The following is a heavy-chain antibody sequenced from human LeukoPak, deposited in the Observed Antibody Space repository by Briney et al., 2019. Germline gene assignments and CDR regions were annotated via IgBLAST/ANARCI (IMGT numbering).Heavy chain of an antibody. CDR2: ISGSGGST. V-gene: IGHV3-23*01. D-gene: IGHD2-15*01. Sequence: PVGSLRFSCEASGFNFTSYAVNWVRRAPGKGLYWVSAISGSGGSTYYADSVKGRFTVSRDNSENTLFLQMNSLRAEDTAIYYCAKDTDVVVPEYFQYWGQGTLVTVSS. CDR3: AKDTDVVVPEYFQY. J-gene: IGHJ1*01. CDR1: GFNFTSYA.